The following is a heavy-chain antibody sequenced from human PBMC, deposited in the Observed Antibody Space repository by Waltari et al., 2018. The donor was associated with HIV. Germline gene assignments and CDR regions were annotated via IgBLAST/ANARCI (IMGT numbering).Heavy chain of an antibody. D-gene: IGHD1-1*01. J-gene: IGHJ5*02. CDR1: GFTFRSTW. CDR2: VTPDGSVT. CDR3: ATTTTTTYFS. Sequence: EVQLVESGGGLVQPGESLRLSCGASGFTFRSTWMHWVRQAPGGGLVWVSRVTPDGSVTSYADSVNGRFTISRDNAKNTVYLQMNSLRAEDTAVYYCATTTTTTYFSWGQGTLVTVSS. V-gene: IGHV3-74*03.